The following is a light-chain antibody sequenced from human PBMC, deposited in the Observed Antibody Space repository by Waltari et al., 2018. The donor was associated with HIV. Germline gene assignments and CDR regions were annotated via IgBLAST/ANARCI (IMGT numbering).Light chain of an antibody. J-gene: IGKJ2*01. CDR1: NTVSSSY. V-gene: IGKV3-20*01. Sequence: IVLTQSPGTLPLSPGERPTLSCRASNTVSSSYLAWYQQKPGQAPRLLIYGASSRATGIPDRFSGSGSGTDFTLTISRLEPEDFAVYYCQQFGTSRYTFGRGTNLEIK. CDR2: GAS. CDR3: QQFGTSRYT.